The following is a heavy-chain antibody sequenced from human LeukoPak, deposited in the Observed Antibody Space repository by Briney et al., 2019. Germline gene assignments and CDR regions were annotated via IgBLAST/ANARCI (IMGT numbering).Heavy chain of an antibody. J-gene: IGHJ4*02. CDR3: ARTPPGIAPTYFDY. CDR1: GSTFSSYA. D-gene: IGHD6-13*01. V-gene: IGHV1-69*13. CDR2: IIPIFGTA. Sequence: SVKVSCKASGSTFSSYAISWVRQAPGHGLEWMRGIIPIFGTANYAQKFQGRVTITADESTSTAYMELSSLRSEDTAVYYCARTPPGIAPTYFDYWGQGTLVTVSS.